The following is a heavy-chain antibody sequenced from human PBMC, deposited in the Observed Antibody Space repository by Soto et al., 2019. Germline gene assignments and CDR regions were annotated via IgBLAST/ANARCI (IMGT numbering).Heavy chain of an antibody. Sequence: QVQLQESGPGLVKPSQTLSLTCTVSGGSLSSGDYYWSWIRQHPGKGLEWIGYIYYSGGTYYNPSLKRRVTRSVGTSKNQSSLKLSSVTAADTAVYYCARWWSGSRQGFDPWGQGTLVTVSS. CDR2: IYYSGGT. D-gene: IGHD3-3*01. CDR3: ARWWSGSRQGFDP. CDR1: GGSLSSGDYY. J-gene: IGHJ5*02. V-gene: IGHV4-31*03.